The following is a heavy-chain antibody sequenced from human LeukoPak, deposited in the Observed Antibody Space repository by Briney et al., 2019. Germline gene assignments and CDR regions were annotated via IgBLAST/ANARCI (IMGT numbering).Heavy chain of an antibody. D-gene: IGHD5-18*01. Sequence: ASVKVSCKASGYSFTSYGFNWARQAPGQGLEWMGWVSAYNGKTNYAHSLQGRVTVTADTSTSTAYMELRSLRSEDTAVYYCARGMGYSYGHPQGAFDIWGQGTMVTVSS. CDR2: VSAYNGKT. J-gene: IGHJ3*02. V-gene: IGHV1-18*01. CDR1: GYSFTSYG. CDR3: ARGMGYSYGHPQGAFDI.